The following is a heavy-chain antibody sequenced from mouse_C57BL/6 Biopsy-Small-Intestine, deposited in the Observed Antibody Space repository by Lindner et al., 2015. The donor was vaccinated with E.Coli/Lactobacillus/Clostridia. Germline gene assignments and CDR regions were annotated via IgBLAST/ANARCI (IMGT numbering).Heavy chain of an antibody. Sequence: VQLQESGAELVKPGASVKISCKASGYAFSNYWMNWVKQRPGKGLEWIGQIYPGDGDTNYNGKFKGKATLTADKSSSTAYMQLSSLTSEDSAVYFCALYDGYFAWFTYWGQGTLVTVSA. J-gene: IGHJ3*01. CDR3: ALYDGYFAWFTY. V-gene: IGHV1-80*01. D-gene: IGHD2-3*01. CDR1: GYAFSNYW. CDR2: IYPGDGDT.